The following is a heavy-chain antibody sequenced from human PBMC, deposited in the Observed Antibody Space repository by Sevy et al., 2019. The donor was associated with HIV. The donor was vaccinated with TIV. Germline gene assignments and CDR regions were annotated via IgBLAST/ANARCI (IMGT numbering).Heavy chain of an antibody. CDR1: GFTFSNYW. D-gene: IGHD6-19*01. CDR2: INEDRSEK. J-gene: IGHJ3*02. CDR3: ASSVNSGWSGAFDI. Sequence: GGSLRLSCAVSGFTFSNYWMIWVRQAPGKGLEWVANINEDRSEKYYVGSVKGRFTISRDNARNSLYLEMNNLRTEDTAVYYCASSVNSGWSGAFDIWGQGTMVTVSS. V-gene: IGHV3-7*01.